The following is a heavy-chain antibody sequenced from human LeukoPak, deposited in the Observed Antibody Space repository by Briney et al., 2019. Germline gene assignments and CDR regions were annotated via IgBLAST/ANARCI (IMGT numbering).Heavy chain of an antibody. J-gene: IGHJ5*02. CDR3: ARDHTGWFDP. Sequence: QAGGSLRLSCAASGFTFSSYAMHWVRQAPGKGLEWVAVISYDGSNKYYADSVKGRFTISRDNSKNTLYLQMNSLRAEDTAVYYCARDHTGWFDPWGQGTLVTVSS. D-gene: IGHD2-8*02. V-gene: IGHV3-30*04. CDR1: GFTFSSYA. CDR2: ISYDGSNK.